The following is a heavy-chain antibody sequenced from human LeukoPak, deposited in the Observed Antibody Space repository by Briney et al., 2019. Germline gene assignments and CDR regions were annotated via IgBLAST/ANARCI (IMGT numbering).Heavy chain of an antibody. CDR3: ATPRIVGATTPYFDY. Sequence: ASVKVSCKASGYAFTGYYMHWVRQAPGQGLEWMGWINPNSGGTNYAQKFQGRVTMTRDTSFSTAYMELSRLRSDDTAVYYCATPRIVGATTPYFDYWGQGTLVTVSS. CDR1: GYAFTGYY. J-gene: IGHJ4*02. D-gene: IGHD1-26*01. V-gene: IGHV1-2*02. CDR2: INPNSGGT.